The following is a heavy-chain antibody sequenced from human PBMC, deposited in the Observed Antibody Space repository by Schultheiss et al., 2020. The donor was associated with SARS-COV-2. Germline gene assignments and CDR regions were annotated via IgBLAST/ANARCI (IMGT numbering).Heavy chain of an antibody. Sequence: GESLKISCKGSGYSFTSYWIGWVRQMPGKGLEWMGIIYPGDSDTRYSPSFQGQVTISADKSISTAYLQWSILKASDTAMYYCARAPSHRWPVRDYWGQGTLVTVSS. D-gene: IGHD6-19*01. CDR2: IYPGDSDT. CDR1: GYSFTSYW. V-gene: IGHV5-51*01. J-gene: IGHJ4*02. CDR3: ARAPSHRWPVRDY.